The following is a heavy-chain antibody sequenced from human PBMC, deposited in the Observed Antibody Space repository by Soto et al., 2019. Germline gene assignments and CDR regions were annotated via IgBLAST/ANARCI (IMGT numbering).Heavy chain of an antibody. J-gene: IGHJ6*02. CDR2: ISGSGGST. Sequence: GSLRLSCAASGXTLSNYSMSWVRQAPGKGLEWVSGISGSGGSTNYADSVKGRFTISRYNSKNTLYLQMNSLRSYYAALYYCANGALFVGATIFGLNAWGQGTTGPVSS. CDR1: GXTLSNYS. D-gene: IGHD1-26*01. V-gene: IGHV3-23*01. CDR3: ANGALFVGATIFGLNA.